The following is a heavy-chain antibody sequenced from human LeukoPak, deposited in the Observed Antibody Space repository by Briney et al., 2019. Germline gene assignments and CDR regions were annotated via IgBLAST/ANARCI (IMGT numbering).Heavy chain of an antibody. D-gene: IGHD2-15*01. CDR2: ISSGDGTT. Sequence: GASVKVSCKASGYTFTTSYMHWVRQAPGQGLERMGIISSGDGTTNYAQKFQDRVTMRTDTSASTVYLDLSSLRSEDTAVYYCARTRGYGYVDYWGQGTLVTVSS. CDR1: GYTFTTSY. V-gene: IGHV1-46*01. CDR3: ARTRGYGYVDY. J-gene: IGHJ4*02.